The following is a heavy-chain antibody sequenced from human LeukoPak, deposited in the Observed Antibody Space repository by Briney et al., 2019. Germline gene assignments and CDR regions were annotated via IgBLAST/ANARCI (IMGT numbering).Heavy chain of an antibody. D-gene: IGHD2-2*01. J-gene: IGHJ4*02. CDR2: ISYDGSNK. V-gene: IGHV3-30-3*01. CDR3: ARMGVVPAAHFDY. Sequence: AVISYDGSNKYYADSVKGRFTISRDNSKNTLYLQMNSLRAEDTAVYYCARMGVVPAAHFDYWGQGTLVTVSS.